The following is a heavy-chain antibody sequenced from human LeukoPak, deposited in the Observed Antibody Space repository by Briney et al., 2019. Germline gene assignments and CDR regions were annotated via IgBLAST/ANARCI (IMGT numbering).Heavy chain of an antibody. J-gene: IGHJ6*03. CDR3: ARGISSNWNNYYHYYYMDV. CDR2: IYYSGST. V-gene: IGHV4-59*01. D-gene: IGHD1/OR15-1a*01. Sequence: PSETLSLTCTVSGGSISSYYWSWIRQPPGKGLEWIGYIYYSGSTNYNPSLKSRVTISVDTSKNQFSLKLSSVTAADTAVYYCARGISSNWNNYYHYYYMDVWGKGTTVTVSS. CDR1: GGSISSYY.